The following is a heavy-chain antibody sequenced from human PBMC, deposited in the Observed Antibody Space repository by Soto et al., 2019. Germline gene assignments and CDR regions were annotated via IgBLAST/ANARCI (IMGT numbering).Heavy chain of an antibody. D-gene: IGHD2-2*02. CDR3: AREYTYGSNFFDC. Sequence: SETLSLTCNVSGGSISSSRSYWAWIRQPPGKGLEWIAYIFHSGSTYYNPSLKSRVIVSVDTSKNQFSLSLTSVTAADTAVYYCAREYTYGSNFFDCWGQGALVTVSS. CDR2: IFHSGST. CDR1: GGSISSSRSY. V-gene: IGHV4-31*03. J-gene: IGHJ4*02.